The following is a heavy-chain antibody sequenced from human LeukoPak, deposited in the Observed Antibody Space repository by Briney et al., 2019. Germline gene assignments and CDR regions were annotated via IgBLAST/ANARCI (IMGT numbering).Heavy chain of an antibody. Sequence: GRSLRLSCAASGFTFSGYWMHWVRQAPGKGLVWVSRIYTDGSRTNYADSVWGRFTISRDYAKNTLYLQLDSLRAEDTAVYYCARGDHVGYFLDYWGQGTLVTVSS. D-gene: IGHD1-26*01. V-gene: IGHV3-74*01. J-gene: IGHJ4*02. CDR1: GFTFSGYW. CDR3: ARGDHVGYFLDY. CDR2: IYTDGSRT.